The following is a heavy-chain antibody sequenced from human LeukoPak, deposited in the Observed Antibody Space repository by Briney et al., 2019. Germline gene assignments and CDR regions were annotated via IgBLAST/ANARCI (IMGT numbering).Heavy chain of an antibody. CDR3: ARVGYQEGYFDY. V-gene: IGHV1-2*02. J-gene: IGHJ4*02. D-gene: IGHD2-2*01. Sequence: ASVKVSCKASGYTFTGYYIHWVRQAPGQGLEWMGWINPNSGGPNYAQKFQGRVTMTRDTSISTAYMELSRLRSDDTAVYYCARVGYQEGYFDYWGQGTLVTVSS. CDR1: GYTFTGYY. CDR2: INPNSGGP.